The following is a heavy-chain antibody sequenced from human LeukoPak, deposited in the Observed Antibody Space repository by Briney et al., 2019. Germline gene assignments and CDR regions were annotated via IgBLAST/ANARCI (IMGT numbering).Heavy chain of an antibody. CDR3: AKDSARYYGSGSYIDY. CDR2: ISWNSVSI. J-gene: IGHJ4*02. CDR1: GFTFSSYA. V-gene: IGHV3-9*03. D-gene: IGHD3-10*01. Sequence: GGSLRLSCAASGFTFSSYAMHWVRQAPGKGLEWVSSISWNSVSIVYADSVKGRLTISRDNAKNSLYLQMNSLRAEDMALYYCAKDSARYYGSGSYIDYWGQGTLVTVSS.